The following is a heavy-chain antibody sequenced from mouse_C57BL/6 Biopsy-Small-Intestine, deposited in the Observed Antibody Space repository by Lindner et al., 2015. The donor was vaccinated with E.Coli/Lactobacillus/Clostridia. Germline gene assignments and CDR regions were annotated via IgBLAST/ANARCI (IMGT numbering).Heavy chain of an antibody. CDR2: IDPEDGET. Sequence: VQLQESGAELVKPGASVKLSCTASGFNIKDYYIHWVKQRTEQGLEWIGRIDPEDGETKYAPKFQGKATITADTSSNTASLQLSSLTFEDTAVYYCALQLGLFYFDYWGQGTSLTVSS. V-gene: IGHV14-2*01. D-gene: IGHD4-1*02. J-gene: IGHJ2*02. CDR1: GFNIKDYY. CDR3: ALQLGLFYFDY.